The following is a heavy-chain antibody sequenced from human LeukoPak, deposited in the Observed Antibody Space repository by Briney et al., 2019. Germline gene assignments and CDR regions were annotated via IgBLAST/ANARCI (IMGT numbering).Heavy chain of an antibody. CDR3: AKGESRPKYYFDY. CDR2: ITGSGDDT. Sequence: GGSLRLSCAASGFTFSSYAMRWVRQAPGKGLEWVSSITGSGDDTFYADSVKGRFTISRDNSKNTLYLQMNSLRAEDTAVYYCAKGESRPKYYFDYWGQGALVTVSS. CDR1: GFTFSSYA. V-gene: IGHV3-23*01. D-gene: IGHD3-10*01. J-gene: IGHJ4*02.